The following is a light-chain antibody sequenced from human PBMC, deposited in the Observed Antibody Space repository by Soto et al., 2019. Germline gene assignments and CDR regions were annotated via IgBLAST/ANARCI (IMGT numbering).Light chain of an antibody. V-gene: IGKV1-39*01. J-gene: IGKJ4*01. CDR3: QQSFTTPLT. CDR2: VAS. CDR1: QSIGRF. Sequence: DIHMTHSPSSLSASFGDIVTITFRASQSIGRFLNWHQQKPGKAPNVLINVASTLRSGVPSRFSGSGSGTDFNLTINSLQPEDFATYFCQQSFTTPLTFGGGTKVDIK.